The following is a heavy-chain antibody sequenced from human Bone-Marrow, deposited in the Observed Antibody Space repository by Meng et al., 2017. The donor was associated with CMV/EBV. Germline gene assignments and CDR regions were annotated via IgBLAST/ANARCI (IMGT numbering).Heavy chain of an antibody. D-gene: IGHD4-11*01. CDR2: IYSGGST. CDR1: GFTVSSNY. Sequence: ETLSLTCAASGFTVSSNYMSWVRQAPGKGLEWVSVIYSGGSTYYADSVKGRFTISRDNSKNTLYLQMNSLRAEDTAVYYCARVKLQYLNWFDPWGQGTLVTVSS. CDR3: ARVKLQYLNWFDP. J-gene: IGHJ5*02. V-gene: IGHV3-66*02.